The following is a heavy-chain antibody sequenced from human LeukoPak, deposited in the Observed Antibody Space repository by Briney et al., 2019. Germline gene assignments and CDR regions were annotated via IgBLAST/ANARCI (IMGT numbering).Heavy chain of an antibody. V-gene: IGHV3-11*04. Sequence: KPGGSLRLSCAASGFTSSDYYMSWIRQAPGKGLEWVSYISSSGSTIYYADSVKGRFTISRDNAKNSLYLQMNSLRAEDTAVYYCARATFLRYCSGDNCYFDYWGQGTLVTVSS. CDR1: GFTSSDYY. J-gene: IGHJ4*02. CDR2: ISSSGSTI. D-gene: IGHD2-15*01. CDR3: ARATFLRYCSGDNCYFDY.